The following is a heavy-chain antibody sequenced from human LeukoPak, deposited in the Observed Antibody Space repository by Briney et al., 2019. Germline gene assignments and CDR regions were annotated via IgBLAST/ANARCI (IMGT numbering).Heavy chain of an antibody. CDR1: GYTFSSYG. D-gene: IGHD6-19*01. CDR2: IRDYNGHT. V-gene: IGHV1-18*01. J-gene: IGHJ3*02. Sequence: GASVKVSCKASGYTFSSYGISWVRQAPGQGLEWMGWIRDYNGHTRYAQKLQGRVTMTTDTSTSTAYMELRSLRSDDTAVYYCARDREAGARGAFDIWGQGTMVTVSS. CDR3: ARDREAGARGAFDI.